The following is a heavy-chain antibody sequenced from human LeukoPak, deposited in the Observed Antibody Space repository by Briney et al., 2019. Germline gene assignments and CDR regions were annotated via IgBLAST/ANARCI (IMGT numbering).Heavy chain of an antibody. J-gene: IGHJ6*03. CDR3: ARDRVFWSVHWYMDV. V-gene: IGHV3-7*01. Sequence: GGSLRLSCAASGFMFSSYWMSWVRQAPGKALEWVANIKQDGSEKHYVDSVKGRFTISRDNAKNSLYLQMNSLRVEDTAVYYCARDRVFWSVHWYMDVWGKGTTVTVSS. D-gene: IGHD3-3*01. CDR1: GFMFSSYW. CDR2: IKQDGSEK.